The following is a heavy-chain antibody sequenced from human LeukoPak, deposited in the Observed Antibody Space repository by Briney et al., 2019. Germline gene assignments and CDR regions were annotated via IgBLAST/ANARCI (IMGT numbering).Heavy chain of an antibody. D-gene: IGHD3-10*01. Sequence: PSETLSLTCTVSGGSISSYYWSWIRQHPGKGLEWIGYIYYSGSTYYNPSLKSRVTISVDTSKNQFSLKLSSVTAADTAVYYCARRLRLGPFDYWGQGTLVTVSS. CDR2: IYYSGST. CDR1: GGSISSYY. V-gene: IGHV4-59*06. CDR3: ARRLRLGPFDY. J-gene: IGHJ4*02.